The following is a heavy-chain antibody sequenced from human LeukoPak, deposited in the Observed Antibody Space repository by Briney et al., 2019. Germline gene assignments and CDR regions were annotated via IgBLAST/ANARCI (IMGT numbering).Heavy chain of an antibody. D-gene: IGHD1-26*01. CDR2: INHSGST. V-gene: IGHV4-34*01. CDR3: ARARRSRSHAGAFLPGWPGFDY. Sequence: SETLSLTCAVYGGSFSGYYWSWIRQPPGKGLEWIGEINHSGSTNYNPSLKSRVTISVGTSKNQFSLKLSSVTAADTAVYYCARARRSRSHAGAFLPGWPGFDYWGQGTLVTVSS. J-gene: IGHJ4*02. CDR1: GGSFSGYY.